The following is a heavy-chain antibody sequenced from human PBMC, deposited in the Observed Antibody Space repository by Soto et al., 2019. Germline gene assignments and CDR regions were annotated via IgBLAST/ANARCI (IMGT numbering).Heavy chain of an antibody. CDR3: AREDRNYDYIWGSGPFDY. D-gene: IGHD3-16*01. J-gene: IGHJ4*02. CDR1: GYTLTGYY. Sequence: GASVKVSCKASGYTLTGYYMHWVRQSPGQGLEWMGWINPNSGGTNYAQKFQGWVTMTRDTSISTAYMELSRLRSDNTAVYYCAREDRNYDYIWGSGPFDYWGKGTLVTVSS. CDR2: INPNSGGT. V-gene: IGHV1-2*04.